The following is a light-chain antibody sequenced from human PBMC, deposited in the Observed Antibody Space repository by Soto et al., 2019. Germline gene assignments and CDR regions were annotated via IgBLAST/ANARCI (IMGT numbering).Light chain of an antibody. CDR3: QSYDISLSGV. J-gene: IGLJ3*02. V-gene: IGLV1-40*01. CDR2: GNS. Sequence: QSALTQPPSVSGAPGQRVTISCTGSSSNIGAGYHVHWYQQLPGRAPKLLIYGNSNRPSGVPDRFSGSKSGTSAPLAITGLQAEDEADYYCQSYDISLSGVFGGGTQLTVL. CDR1: SSNIGAGYH.